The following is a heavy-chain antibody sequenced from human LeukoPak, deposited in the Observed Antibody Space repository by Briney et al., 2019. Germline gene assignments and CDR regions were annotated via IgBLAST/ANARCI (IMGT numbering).Heavy chain of an antibody. CDR1: GFTFSTYS. J-gene: IGHJ4*02. CDR3: ASGGCGYGRDFEY. V-gene: IGHV3-48*01. D-gene: IGHD5-18*01. Sequence: PGESLRLSCAASGFTFSTYSMNRVRQAPGKGLEWVSYISSSSSTIYYADSVRGRFTISRDNAKNSLYLQMNSLRAEDTAVYYCASGGCGYGRDFEYWGQGNLVTVSS. CDR2: ISSSSSTI.